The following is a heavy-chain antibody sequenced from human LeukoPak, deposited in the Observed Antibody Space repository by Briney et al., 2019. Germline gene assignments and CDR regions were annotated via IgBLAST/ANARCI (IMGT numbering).Heavy chain of an antibody. J-gene: IGHJ4*02. D-gene: IGHD7-27*01. CDR1: RFTFSSYS. CDR2: ISSSSSYI. V-gene: IGHV3-21*04. CDR3: AKDGSLGKGWDY. Sequence: GGSLRLSCAASRFTFSSYSMNWVRQAPGKGLEWVSSISSSSSYIYYADSVKGRFTISRDNSKNMLYLQMNSLRAEDTAVYYCAKDGSLGKGWDYWGQGTLVTVSS.